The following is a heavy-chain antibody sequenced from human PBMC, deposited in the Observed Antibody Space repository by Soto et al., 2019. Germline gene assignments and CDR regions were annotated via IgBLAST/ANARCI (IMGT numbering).Heavy chain of an antibody. CDR3: ATSGVGGSGYFQH. CDR1: GGSISSSSYY. V-gene: IGHV4-39*01. Sequence: SETLSLTCTVSGGSISSSSYYWGWIRQPPGKGLEWIGSLYYSGSTYYNPSLKSRVTISVDTSKNQFSLKLSSVTAADTAVYYCATSGVGGSGYFQHWGQGTLVTVSS. CDR2: LYYSGST. J-gene: IGHJ1*01. D-gene: IGHD3-16*01.